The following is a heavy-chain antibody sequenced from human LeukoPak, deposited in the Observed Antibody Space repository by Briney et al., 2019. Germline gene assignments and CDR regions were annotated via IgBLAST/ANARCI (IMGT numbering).Heavy chain of an antibody. V-gene: IGHV4-38-2*01. J-gene: IGHJ4*02. D-gene: IGHD4-11*01. Sequence: SETLSLTCAVSGYSISSGYYWGWIRQPPGKGLEGIGSSYHSGSTYYNPSLKSRVTISVDTSKNQFSLKLSSVTAADTAVYYCARHDYLDRPGREYYFDYWGQGTLVTVSS. CDR2: SYHSGST. CDR1: GYSISSGYY. CDR3: ARHDYLDRPGREYYFDY.